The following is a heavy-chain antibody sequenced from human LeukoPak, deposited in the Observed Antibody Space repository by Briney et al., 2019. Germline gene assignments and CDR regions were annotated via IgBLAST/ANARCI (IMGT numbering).Heavy chain of an antibody. CDR1: GYTFTGYY. CDR3: ARDGSSWYLSGKINWFDP. V-gene: IGHV1-2*06. J-gene: IGHJ5*02. Sequence: ASVKVSCKASGYTFTGYYMHWVRQAPGQGLEWMGRINPNSGGTNYAQKFQGRVTMTRDTSISTAYMELSRLRSDDTAVYYCARDGSSWYLSGKINWFDPWGQGTLVTVSS. D-gene: IGHD6-13*01. CDR2: INPNSGGT.